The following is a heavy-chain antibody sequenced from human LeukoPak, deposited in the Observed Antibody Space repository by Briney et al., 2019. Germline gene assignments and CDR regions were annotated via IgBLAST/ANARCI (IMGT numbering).Heavy chain of an antibody. Sequence: GGSLRLSCAASGLTFSSYGTNWVRQAPGKGLEWVSGVSGSGSSTDYADSVKGRFTISRDNSKNTLFLQMNSLRAEDTAVYYCARGIYGSGWDVWGKGTTVTVSS. CDR1: GLTFSSYG. V-gene: IGHV3-23*01. CDR3: ARGIYGSGWDV. J-gene: IGHJ6*04. CDR2: VSGSGSST. D-gene: IGHD3-10*01.